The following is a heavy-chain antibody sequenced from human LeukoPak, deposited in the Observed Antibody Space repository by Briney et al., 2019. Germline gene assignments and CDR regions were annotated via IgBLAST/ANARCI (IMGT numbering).Heavy chain of an antibody. Sequence: GGSLRLSCAASGFTFSSYSMNWVRQAPGKGLEWVSYISSSGSTIYYADSVKGRFTISRDNAKNSLYLQMNSLRAEDTAVYYCARGYYDILTGYYGGGAFDIWGQGTMVTVSS. V-gene: IGHV3-48*04. CDR2: ISSSGSTI. CDR3: ARGYYDILTGYYGGGAFDI. CDR1: GFTFSSYS. J-gene: IGHJ3*02. D-gene: IGHD3-9*01.